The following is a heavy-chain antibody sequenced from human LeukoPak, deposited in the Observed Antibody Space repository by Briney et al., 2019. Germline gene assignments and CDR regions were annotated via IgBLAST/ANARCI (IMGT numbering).Heavy chain of an antibody. D-gene: IGHD5-18*01. J-gene: IGHJ4*02. CDR1: GYTFTSYG. V-gene: IGHV1-18*01. CDR2: ISAYNGNT. CDR3: ARAPDTAMDLFDY. Sequence: ASVKVPCKASGYTFTSYGISWVRQAPGQGLEWMGWISAYNGNTNYAQKLQGRVTMTTDTSTSTVYMELRSLRSDDTAVYYCARAPDTAMDLFDYWGQGTLVTVSS.